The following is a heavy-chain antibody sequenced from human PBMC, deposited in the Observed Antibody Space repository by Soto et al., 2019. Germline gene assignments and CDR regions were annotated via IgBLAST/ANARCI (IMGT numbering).Heavy chain of an antibody. CDR2: ISAYNGNT. CDR1: GYTFTSYG. CDR3: ARSNLPDYGDYVAGYIQH. Sequence: GASVKVSCKASGYTFTSYGISWVRQAPGQGLEWMGWISAYNGNTNYAQKLQGRVTMTTDTSTSTAYMELRSLRSDDTAVYYCARSNLPDYGDYVAGYIQHRGQGTLVTVSS. V-gene: IGHV1-18*01. J-gene: IGHJ1*01. D-gene: IGHD4-17*01.